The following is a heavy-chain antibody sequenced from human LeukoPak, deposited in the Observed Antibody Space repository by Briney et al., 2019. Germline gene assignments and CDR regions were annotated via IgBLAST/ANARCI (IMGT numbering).Heavy chain of an antibody. V-gene: IGHV4-39*07. CDR2: IYYSGST. Sequence: SSETLSLTCTVSGGSISSSSYYWGWIRQPPGKGLEWIGSIYYSGSTYYNPSLKSRVTISVDTSKNQFSLKLSSVTAADTAVYYCARVVRYDSSGYYSEDDYWGQGTLVIVSS. CDR1: GGSISSSSYY. J-gene: IGHJ4*02. CDR3: ARVVRYDSSGYYSEDDY. D-gene: IGHD3-22*01.